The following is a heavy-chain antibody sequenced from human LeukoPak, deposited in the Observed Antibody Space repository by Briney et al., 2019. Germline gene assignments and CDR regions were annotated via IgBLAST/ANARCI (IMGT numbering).Heavy chain of an antibody. CDR2: INSFSSVM. V-gene: IGHV3-48*02. J-gene: IGHJ4*02. D-gene: IGHD6-19*01. CDR1: GFRFSAYS. Sequence: GGFLRLSCAASGFRFSAYSMNWVRQAPGKGLEWVSYINSFSSVMYYADSVRGRFTISRDDAKNSLYLQMNSLRDEDAAIYYCARDTTTVAAVRPFDYWGQGTLVAVSS. CDR3: ARDTTTVAAVRPFDY.